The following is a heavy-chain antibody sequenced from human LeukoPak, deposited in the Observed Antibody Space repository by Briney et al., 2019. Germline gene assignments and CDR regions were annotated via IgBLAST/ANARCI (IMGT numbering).Heavy chain of an antibody. CDR3: ARRDSSVWYLDY. V-gene: IGHV4-61*02. Sequence: SQTLSLTCTVSGGSISSGSYYWSWIRQPAGKGLEWIGRIYTSGSTNYNPSLKSRVTLSIDTSKNQFSLRLSSVTAADTAIYYCARRDSSVWYLDYWGQGTLVTVSS. CDR1: GGSISSGSYY. CDR2: IYTSGST. J-gene: IGHJ4*02. D-gene: IGHD6-19*01.